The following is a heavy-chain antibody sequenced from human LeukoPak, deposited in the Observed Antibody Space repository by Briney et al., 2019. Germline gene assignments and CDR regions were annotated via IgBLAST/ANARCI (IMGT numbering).Heavy chain of an antibody. D-gene: IGHD4-11*01. CDR2: VSGNGGST. Sequence: GGSLRLSCAASGFTFSSYAMSWVRQAPGKGLEWVSAVSGNGGSTYYADSVKGRFTISRDNSKNTLYLQMNSLRAEDTAVYYCAKEPDYTVTTSYYYMDVWGKGTTVTVSS. V-gene: IGHV3-23*01. CDR1: GFTFSSYA. J-gene: IGHJ6*03. CDR3: AKEPDYTVTTSYYYMDV.